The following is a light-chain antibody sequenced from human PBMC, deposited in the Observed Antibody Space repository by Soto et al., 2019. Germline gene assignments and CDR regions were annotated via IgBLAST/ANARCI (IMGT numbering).Light chain of an antibody. J-gene: IGKJ4*01. V-gene: IGKV3-11*01. Sequence: EIVLTQSPATLSLSPGEGATVSCRASQSVSSYLAWYQQKPGQAPRLLIYDASNRATGIPARFSGSGSGTDFTLTISRLEPEDFAVYYCQQFSSYPLNFGGGTKVDIK. CDR3: QQFSSYPLN. CDR1: QSVSSY. CDR2: DAS.